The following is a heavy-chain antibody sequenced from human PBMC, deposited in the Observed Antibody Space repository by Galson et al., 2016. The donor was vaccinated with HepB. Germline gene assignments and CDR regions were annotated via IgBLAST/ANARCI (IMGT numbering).Heavy chain of an antibody. Sequence: SLRLSCAASGFTVSSNYMNWVRQAPGKGLEWVSVIYNGGNTYYADSVKGRFNISRDNSKNTLYLQMNSLRAEDTAVYYCARGFRLGDLSSPRERDAFDMWGQGTMVTVSS. D-gene: IGHD3-16*02. V-gene: IGHV3-53*01. CDR3: ARGFRLGDLSSPRERDAFDM. CDR2: IYNGGNT. J-gene: IGHJ3*02. CDR1: GFTVSSNY.